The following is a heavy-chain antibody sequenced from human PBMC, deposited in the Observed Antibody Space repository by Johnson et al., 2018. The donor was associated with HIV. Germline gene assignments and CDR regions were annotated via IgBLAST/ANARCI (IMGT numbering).Heavy chain of an antibody. D-gene: IGHD1-7*01. CDR3: ARARDWNYGDI. CDR1: GFTFSEYY. V-gene: IGHV3-11*04. Sequence: VQLVESGGGVVQPGRSLRLSCAASGFTFSEYYMSWIRQAPGKGLEWVSYISSSGSTIYYVDSVKGRFTISRDNAKNSLYLQMNSLRAEDTAVYYCARARDWNYGDIWGQGTMVTVSS. J-gene: IGHJ3*02. CDR2: ISSSGSTI.